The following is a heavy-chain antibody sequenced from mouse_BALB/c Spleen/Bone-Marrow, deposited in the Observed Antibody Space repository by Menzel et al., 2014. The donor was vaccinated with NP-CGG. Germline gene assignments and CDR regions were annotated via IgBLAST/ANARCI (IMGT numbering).Heavy chain of an antibody. CDR1: GFNIKDTY. CDR2: IDPVNGNT. D-gene: IGHD1-2*01. V-gene: IGHV14-3*02. J-gene: IGHJ2*01. CDR3: AYNSLLRPYYFDY. Sequence: EVHLVESGAELVKPGASVKLSCTASGFNIKDTYMHWVKQRPEQGLEWIGRIDPVNGNTKYDPKFQGKATITADTSSNTAYLQLSSLTSEDTAVYYCAYNSLLRPYYFDYWGQGTTLTVSS.